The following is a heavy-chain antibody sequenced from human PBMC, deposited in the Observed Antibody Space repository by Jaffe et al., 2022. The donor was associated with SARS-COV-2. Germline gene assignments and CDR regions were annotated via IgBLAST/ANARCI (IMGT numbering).Heavy chain of an antibody. CDR1: GYTFTSYY. Sequence: QVQLVQSGAEVKKPGASVKVSCKASGYTFTSYYMHWVRQAPGQGLEWMGGINPSGGSTSYAQKLQGRVTMTRDTSTSIVHMELSSLRSEDTAVYFCARGGYCSGGSCYHGGYRTDAFDIWGQGTMVTVSS. J-gene: IGHJ3*02. D-gene: IGHD2-15*01. V-gene: IGHV1-46*04. CDR2: INPSGGST. CDR3: ARGGYCSGGSCYHGGYRTDAFDI.